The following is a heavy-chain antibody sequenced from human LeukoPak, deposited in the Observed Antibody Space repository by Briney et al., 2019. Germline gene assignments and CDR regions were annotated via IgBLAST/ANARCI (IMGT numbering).Heavy chain of an antibody. CDR1: GGPFSDYS. J-gene: IGHJ2*01. D-gene: IGHD4-17*01. V-gene: IGHV4-34*01. CDR2: ECQSGIT. CDR3: ATHAWHGWYSEL. Sequence: PSETLSLTCVVYGGPFSDYSWSWIRQPRGKGVEGIGEECQSGITTYGRSPMRPVYISADTSNNRDSPKLNSVTAADTAVYLCATHAWHGWYSELWGRGTLVTVSS.